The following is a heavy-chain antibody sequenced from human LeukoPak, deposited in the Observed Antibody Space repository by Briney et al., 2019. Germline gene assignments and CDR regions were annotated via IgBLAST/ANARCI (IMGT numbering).Heavy chain of an antibody. J-gene: IGHJ4*02. CDR2: IYYSGNT. CDR3: ASLAVAGNLDY. CDR1: GGSFSGYY. Sequence: PSETLSLTCAVYGGSFSGYYWGWIRQPPGKGLEWIGSIYYSGNTYYNASLKSQVSISIDTSKNQFSLRLTSVTAADTAVYYCASLAVAGNLDYWGQGTLVTVSS. D-gene: IGHD6-19*01. V-gene: IGHV4-34*01.